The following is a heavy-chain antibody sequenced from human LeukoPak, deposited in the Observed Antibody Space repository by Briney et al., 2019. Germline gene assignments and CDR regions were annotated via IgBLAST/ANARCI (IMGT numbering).Heavy chain of an antibody. CDR1: GGSFSGYY. J-gene: IGHJ4*02. CDR3: ARGPSIAARPRFDY. Sequence: SETLSLTCAVYGGSFSGYYWSWTRQPPGKGLEWIGEINHSGSTNYNPSLKGRVTISVDTSKNQFSLKLSSVTAADTAVYYCARGPSIAARPRFDYWGQGTLVTVSS. CDR2: INHSGST. V-gene: IGHV4-34*01. D-gene: IGHD6-6*01.